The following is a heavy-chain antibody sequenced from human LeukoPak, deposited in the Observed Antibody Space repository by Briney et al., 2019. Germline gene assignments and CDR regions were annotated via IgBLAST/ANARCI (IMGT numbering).Heavy chain of an antibody. CDR1: GYTFTSYD. J-gene: IGHJ4*02. CDR2: MNPNSGNT. D-gene: IGHD3-16*02. V-gene: IGHV1-8*01. Sequence: ASVKVSCKASGYTFTSYDINWVRQTTGQGLEWMGWMNPNSGNTGYAQKFQGRVTMTRNTSISTAYMELRSLRSDDTAVYYCARDRIRRLFGGVIVITRRFDYWGQGTLVTVSS. CDR3: ARDRIRRLFGGVIVITRRFDY.